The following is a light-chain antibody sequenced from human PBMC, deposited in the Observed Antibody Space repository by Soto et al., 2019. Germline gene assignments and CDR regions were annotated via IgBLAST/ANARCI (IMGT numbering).Light chain of an antibody. CDR3: QQYVTSRRT. CDR2: GAS. J-gene: IGKJ1*01. CDR1: LSVSGSQ. Sequence: VLTQAPGTLSLSPGERATLSCRASLSVSGSQLAWYQQKPGQPPRLLIYGASSRAAGIPDRFSGSGSGTDFTLTINRLEPEDFAVYYCQQYVTSRRTFGPGTKVDI. V-gene: IGKV3-20*01.